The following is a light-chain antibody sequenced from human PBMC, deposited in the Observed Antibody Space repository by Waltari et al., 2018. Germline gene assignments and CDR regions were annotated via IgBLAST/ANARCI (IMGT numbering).Light chain of an antibody. CDR3: SSYSTSSTLVV. J-gene: IGLJ2*01. CDR1: SSDVGGYAY. CDR2: DVS. Sequence: QSALTQPASVSGSPGQSLSISCTGTSSDVGGYAYVSWYQQYPGKAPKLMIFDVSNRPSGVSDRFSGSKSGNTASLTISGLQAEDEAYYYCSSYSTSSTLVVFGGGTKVTVL. V-gene: IGLV2-14*03.